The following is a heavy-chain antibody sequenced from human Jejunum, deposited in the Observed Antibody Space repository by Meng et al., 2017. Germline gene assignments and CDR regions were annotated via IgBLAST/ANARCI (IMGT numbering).Heavy chain of an antibody. CDR3: ARVGLTLGGVFDS. D-gene: IGHD3-16*01. J-gene: IGHJ5*01. CDR1: GFTFSDFE. CDR2: ISGTGHTI. Sequence: GGSLRLSCAASGFTFSDFEMNWVRQAPGKGLEWVAYISGTGHTIYYADSVKGRFTISRDNAKNSLSLQMDSLRPEDTASYFCARVGLTLGGVFDSWGQGTLVTVSS. V-gene: IGHV3-48*03.